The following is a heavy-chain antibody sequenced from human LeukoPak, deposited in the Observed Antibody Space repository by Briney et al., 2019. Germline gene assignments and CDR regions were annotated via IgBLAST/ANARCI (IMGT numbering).Heavy chain of an antibody. CDR2: IKEDGSEE. D-gene: IGHD3-22*01. J-gene: IGHJ4*02. CDR1: GFTPSTYW. Sequence: GGALRLSCAASGFTPSTYWMSWVRPAPGKGLEWVANIKEDGSEEYYGDSVKGPSTTSRDNAKNSLYLEMNSLRVEDTAVYYCARDSSGYQWGQGTLVTVSS. CDR3: ARDSSGYQ. V-gene: IGHV3-7*01.